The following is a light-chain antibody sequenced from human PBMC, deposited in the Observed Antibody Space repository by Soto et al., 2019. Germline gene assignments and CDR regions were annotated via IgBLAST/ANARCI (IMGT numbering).Light chain of an antibody. CDR3: CSYTSSSTHV. V-gene: IGLV2-14*03. CDR1: SGDVGGYNF. Sequence: QSALPQPASVSGSPGQSITISCTGTSGDVGGYNFVSWYQQHPGKVPKLMIFDVNRRPSGVSDRFSGSKSGNTASLTISGLQAEDEGDYYCCSYTSSSTHVFGSGTKLTVL. CDR2: DVN. J-gene: IGLJ1*01.